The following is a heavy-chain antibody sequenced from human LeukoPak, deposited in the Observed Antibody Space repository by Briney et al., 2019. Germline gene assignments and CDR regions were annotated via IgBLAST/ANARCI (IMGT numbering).Heavy chain of an antibody. D-gene: IGHD5-18*01. CDR1: GFTFSSYA. V-gene: IGHV3-30-3*01. J-gene: IGHJ6*02. CDR3: ARINSYGYFNYYYGMDV. Sequence: PGGSLRLSCAPSGFTFSSYAMHWVRQAPGKGLEWVAVISYDGSNKYYADSVKGRFTISRDNSKNTLYLQMNSLRAEDTAVYYCARINSYGYFNYYYGMDVWGQGTTVTVSS. CDR2: ISYDGSNK.